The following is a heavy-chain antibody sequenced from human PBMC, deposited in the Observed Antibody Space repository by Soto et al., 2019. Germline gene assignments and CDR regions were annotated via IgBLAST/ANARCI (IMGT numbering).Heavy chain of an antibody. CDR3: ARGGDSYGYGEYYYYGMDV. J-gene: IGHJ6*02. V-gene: IGHV4-39*01. CDR2: IYYSGST. CDR1: GGAIISSSYY. D-gene: IGHD5-18*01. Sequence: SLTCSVSGGAIISSSYYWSRISKPPGKGLEWIGSIYYSGSTYYNPSLKSRVTISVDTSKNQFSLKLSSVTAEDTAVYYCARGGDSYGYGEYYYYGMDVWGQGTTVTVSS.